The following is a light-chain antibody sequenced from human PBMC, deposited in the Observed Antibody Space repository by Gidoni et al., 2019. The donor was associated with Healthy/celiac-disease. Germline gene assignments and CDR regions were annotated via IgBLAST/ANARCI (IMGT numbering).Light chain of an antibody. V-gene: IGKV3-15*01. CDR2: GAS. CDR3: QQYNNWLFT. Sequence: EIVMTQSPATLSGSPGERATLSCRASQSVSSNLAWYQQKPGQAPRLLIYGASTRATGIPARFSGSGSGTEFTLTISSLQSEDFAVYYCQQYNNWLFTFGPGTKVDIK. CDR1: QSVSSN. J-gene: IGKJ3*01.